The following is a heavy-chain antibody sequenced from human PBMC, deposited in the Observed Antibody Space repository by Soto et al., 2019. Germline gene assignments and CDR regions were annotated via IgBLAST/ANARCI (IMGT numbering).Heavy chain of an antibody. V-gene: IGHV4-4*02. Sequence: SETLSLTCAVSGGSISSSNWWSWVRQPPGKGLEWIGEIYHSGSTNYNPSLKSRVTISVDKSKNQFSLKLSSVTAEDTAVYFCAKRRGAGGHFDYWGQGALVTVSS. D-gene: IGHD2-15*01. CDR1: GGSISSSNW. CDR3: AKRRGAGGHFDY. CDR2: IYHSGST. J-gene: IGHJ4*02.